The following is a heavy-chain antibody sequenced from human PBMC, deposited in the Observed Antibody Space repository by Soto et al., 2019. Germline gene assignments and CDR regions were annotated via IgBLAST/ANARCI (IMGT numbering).Heavy chain of an antibody. J-gene: IGHJ6*02. CDR3: VRNRKRPQENNYYYYAMDV. CDR2: IYPGDSDT. V-gene: IGHV5-51*01. CDR1: EFSFSGYW. Sequence: GESLKISCKGSEFSFSGYWIAWVRQMPGKGLEWMGIIYPGDSDTRYSPSFQGQVTISADKSISTAYLQWSSLKASDTAMYYCVRNRKRPQENNYYYYAMDVWGQGITVTVS.